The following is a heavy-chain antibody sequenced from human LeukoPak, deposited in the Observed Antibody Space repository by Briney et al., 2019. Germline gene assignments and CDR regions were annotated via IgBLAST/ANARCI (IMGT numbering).Heavy chain of an antibody. J-gene: IGHJ4*02. Sequence: ASVKVSCKASGYTFTGYYMHWVRQAPGQGLEWMGWINPNSGGTNYAQKFQGRVTMTRDTSISTAYMELSRLRSDDTAVYYCARLFYGSSGYYPFDYWGQGTLVTVSS. D-gene: IGHD3-22*01. CDR1: GYTFTGYY. CDR2: INPNSGGT. V-gene: IGHV1-2*02. CDR3: ARLFYGSSGYYPFDY.